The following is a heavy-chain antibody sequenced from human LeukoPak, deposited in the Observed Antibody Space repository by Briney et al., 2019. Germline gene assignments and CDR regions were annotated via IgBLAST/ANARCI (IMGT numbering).Heavy chain of an antibody. CDR2: INHSGST. CDR1: GASFSGYY. J-gene: IGHJ4*02. CDR3: ARGPITMIVVVPYYFDY. D-gene: IGHD3-22*01. Sequence: SETLSPTCAVYGASFSGYYWSWIRQPPGKGLEWIGEINHSGSTNYNPSLKSRVTISVDTSKNQFSLKLSSVTAADTAVYYCARGPITMIVVVPYYFDYWGQGTLVTVSS. V-gene: IGHV4-34*01.